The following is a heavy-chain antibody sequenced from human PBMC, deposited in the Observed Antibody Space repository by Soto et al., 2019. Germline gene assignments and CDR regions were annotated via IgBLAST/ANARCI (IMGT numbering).Heavy chain of an antibody. V-gene: IGHV4-30-2*01. CDR3: ARGRFLEWFPDY. D-gene: IGHD3-3*01. Sequence: TLSVSWTVSYGSISSGGCSWSFIRQPPGKGLEWIGYIYHSGSTYYNPSLKSRVTISVDRSKNQFSLKLSSVTAADTAVYYCARGRFLEWFPDYWGQGTLVTSPQ. J-gene: IGHJ4*02. CDR1: YGSISSGGCS. CDR2: IYHSGST.